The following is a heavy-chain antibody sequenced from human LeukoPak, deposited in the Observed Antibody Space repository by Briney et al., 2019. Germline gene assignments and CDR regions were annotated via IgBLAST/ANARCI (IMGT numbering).Heavy chain of an antibody. V-gene: IGHV3-23*01. CDR3: AKMKGATEYYYYARDV. CDR1: GLTFSSFA. Sequence: QPGGSLRLSCAVSGLTFSSFAMSWVRQAPGKGLEWVSAITGSAGATWYADAVKGRFTISRDNSKNTMYLQMNSLGAEDTALYYCAKMKGATEYYYYARDVWGKGTMVSVSS. J-gene: IGHJ6*04. CDR2: ITGSAGAT. D-gene: IGHD5-24*01.